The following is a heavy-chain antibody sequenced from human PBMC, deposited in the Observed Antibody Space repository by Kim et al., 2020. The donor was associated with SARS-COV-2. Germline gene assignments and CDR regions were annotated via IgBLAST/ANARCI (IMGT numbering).Heavy chain of an antibody. CDR1: GFPFSDTW. Sequence: GGSLRLSCAVSGFPFSDTWMPWVRQAPGKGLEWVGRIKSKTVGGTTDYAVHVKGRFTISSDDSEIMLYLQMNTLKTADTAVYYCTSDRGVPADCWGQGTLVTVSS. V-gene: IGHV3-15*01. J-gene: IGHJ4*02. CDR2: IKSKTVGGTT. CDR3: TSDRGVPADC.